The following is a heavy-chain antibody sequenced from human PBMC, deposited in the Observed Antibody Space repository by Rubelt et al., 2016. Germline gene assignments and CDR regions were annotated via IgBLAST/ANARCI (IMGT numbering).Heavy chain of an antibody. CDR3: AREGEGSSFDY. V-gene: IGHV4-59*01. Sequence: LEWIGSIYYSGSTNYNPSLKSRVTISVDTSKNQFSLKLSSVTAADTAVYYCAREGEGSSFDYWGQGTLVTVSS. J-gene: IGHJ4*02. CDR2: IYYSGST.